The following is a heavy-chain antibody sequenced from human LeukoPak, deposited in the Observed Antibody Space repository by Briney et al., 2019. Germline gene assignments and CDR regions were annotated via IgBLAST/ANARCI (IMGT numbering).Heavy chain of an antibody. Sequence: GGSLRLSCAASGFTFSSYEMNWVRQAPGKGLEWVSYISSGSTIYYADSVKGRFTISRDNAKNSLYLQMNSLRAEDTAVYYCARSSSWYLDAFDIWGQGTMVTVSS. J-gene: IGHJ3*02. CDR2: ISSGSTI. CDR1: GFTFSSYE. CDR3: ARSSSWYLDAFDI. D-gene: IGHD6-13*01. V-gene: IGHV3-48*03.